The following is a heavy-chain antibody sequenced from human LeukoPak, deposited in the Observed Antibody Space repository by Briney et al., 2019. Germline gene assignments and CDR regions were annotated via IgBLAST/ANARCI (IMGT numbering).Heavy chain of an antibody. J-gene: IGHJ5*02. CDR2: LNPSSGST. CDR3: ARDEATGWFDP. V-gene: IGHV1-46*01. D-gene: IGHD5-24*01. CDR1: GYTFTAYY. Sequence: ASVKVSCKASGYTFTAYYMHWVRQAPGQGLEWMGILNPSSGSTTYAQKFQGRVTMTRDTSTGTVYMELSSLRSEDTAVYYCARDEATGWFDPWGQGTLVIVFS.